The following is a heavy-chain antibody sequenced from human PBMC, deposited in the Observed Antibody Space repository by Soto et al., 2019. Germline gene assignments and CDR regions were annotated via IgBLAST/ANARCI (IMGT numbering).Heavy chain of an antibody. CDR2: IVVGSRNT. Sequence: SVKVSCKASGFTFTSSAVQWVRQARGQRLEWIGWIVVGSRNTNYAQKFQERVTITRDMSTSTAYMELSSLRSEDTAVYYCAAEISYDYVWGSYRENYYGMDVWGQGTTVTVSS. D-gene: IGHD3-16*02. V-gene: IGHV1-58*01. CDR1: GFTFTSSA. J-gene: IGHJ6*02. CDR3: AAEISYDYVWGSYRENYYGMDV.